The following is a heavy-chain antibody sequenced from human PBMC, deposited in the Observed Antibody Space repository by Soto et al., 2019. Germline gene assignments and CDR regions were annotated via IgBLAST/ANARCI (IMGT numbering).Heavy chain of an antibody. D-gene: IGHD3-22*01. CDR2: ISAYNGNT. J-gene: IGHJ4*02. Sequence: ASVQVSCKASGYTFTSYGISWVRQAPGQGLEWMGWISAYNGNTNYAHKLQGRVTMTTDTSTSTAYKALRSLRSDDTAVYYCAIDSSWYYDSSGPPLPLDYWGQGTLVTVSS. CDR1: GYTFTSYG. CDR3: AIDSSWYYDSSGPPLPLDY. V-gene: IGHV1-18*01.